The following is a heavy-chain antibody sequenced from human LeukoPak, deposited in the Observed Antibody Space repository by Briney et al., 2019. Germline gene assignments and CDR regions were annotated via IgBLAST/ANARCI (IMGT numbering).Heavy chain of an antibody. J-gene: IGHJ4*02. CDR2: INYSVST. Sequence: SETKSLTCSVSGRSISSSSDYWGWIRQPPGKGLEWIGSINYSVSTYYNPSLKSRVTISVDTSKNQFSLKLSSVTAADTAVYYCARVIAVPAAPYFDYWGQGTLVTASS. CDR3: ARVIAVPAAPYFDY. V-gene: IGHV4-39*01. CDR1: GRSISSSSDY. D-gene: IGHD2-2*01.